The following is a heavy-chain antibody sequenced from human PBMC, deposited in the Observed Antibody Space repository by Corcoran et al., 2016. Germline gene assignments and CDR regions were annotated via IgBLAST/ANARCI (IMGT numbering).Heavy chain of an antibody. V-gene: IGHV1-69*01. D-gene: IGHD2-2*01. CDR3: AREGGVVVPAASPWRYYYYGMDV. CDR2: IIPIFGTA. J-gene: IGHJ6*02. Sequence: QVQLVQSGAEVKKPGSSVKVSCKASGGTFSSYAISWVRQAPGQGLEWMGGIIPIFGTANYAQKFQGRVTITADESTSTAYMELSSLRSEDTAVYYCAREGGVVVPAASPWRYYYYGMDVWGQGTTVTVSS. CDR1: GGTFSSYA.